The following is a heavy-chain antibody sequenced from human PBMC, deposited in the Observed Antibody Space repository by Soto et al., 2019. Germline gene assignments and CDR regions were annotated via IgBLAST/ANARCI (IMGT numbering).Heavy chain of an antibody. Sequence: GESLKISCKGSGYSFTSYWISWVRQMPGKGLEWMGRIDPSDSYTNYSPSFQGHVTISADKSISTAYLQWSSLKASDTAMYYCASTVEEWGYGDYYYYYMDVWGKGTTVTVSS. CDR1: GYSFTSYW. CDR3: ASTVEEWGYGDYYYYYMDV. V-gene: IGHV5-10-1*01. D-gene: IGHD4-17*01. CDR2: IDPSDSYT. J-gene: IGHJ6*03.